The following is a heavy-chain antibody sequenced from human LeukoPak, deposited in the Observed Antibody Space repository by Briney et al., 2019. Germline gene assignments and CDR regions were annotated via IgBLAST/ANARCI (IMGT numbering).Heavy chain of an antibody. D-gene: IGHD2-2*01. Sequence: GGSLRLSCAASGFTFSSYWMTWVRQAPGKGLEWVANIKQDGSEKNYVYSVKGRFTISRDNAKNSLYLRMSSLRAEDTAVYYCASLFRYCSSTSCTIARTDGDDYWGQGTLVTVSS. J-gene: IGHJ4*02. V-gene: IGHV3-7*01. CDR3: ASLFRYCSSTSCTIARTDGDDY. CDR1: GFTFSSYW. CDR2: IKQDGSEK.